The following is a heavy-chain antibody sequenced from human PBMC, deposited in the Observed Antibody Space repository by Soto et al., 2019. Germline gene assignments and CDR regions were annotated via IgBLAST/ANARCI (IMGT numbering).Heavy chain of an antibody. J-gene: IGHJ4*02. V-gene: IGHV1-69*13. CDR3: ARGENYYDSGDYIC. Sequence: ASVKVSCKASGATFNSYAVSWVRQAPGQGLEWMGGIVGMFRTTNYAQKFQDRVTITADEFMSTIYMELSSLRSDDTAVYYCARGENYYDSGDYICWGQGTLVTVSS. CDR2: IVGMFRTT. CDR1: GATFNSYA. D-gene: IGHD3-22*01.